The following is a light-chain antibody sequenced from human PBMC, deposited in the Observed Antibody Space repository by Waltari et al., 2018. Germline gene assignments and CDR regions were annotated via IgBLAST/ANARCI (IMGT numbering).Light chain of an antibody. V-gene: IGLV2-23*01. Sequence: QSALTQPASVSGSPGQSITLSCTGTSSDFGNYNLVSWYQRHPGKPPKLIIYEATKRPSDISNHFSASKSGNTASLTISGLQAEDEADYFCCSYADSNTWVFGGGTRLTVL. CDR2: EAT. CDR1: SSDFGNYNL. CDR3: CSYADSNTWV. J-gene: IGLJ3*02.